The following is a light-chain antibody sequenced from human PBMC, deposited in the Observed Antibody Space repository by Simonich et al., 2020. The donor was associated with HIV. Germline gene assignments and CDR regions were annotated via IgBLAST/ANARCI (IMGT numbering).Light chain of an antibody. CDR2: GAS. J-gene: IGKJ5*01. CDR3: QQRSNWPRT. CDR1: QSVSSSY. V-gene: IGKV3D-20*02. Sequence: EIVMTQSPATLSVSPGERATLSCRASQSVSSSYLAWYQQKPGQAPRLLIYGASSRATGIPDRFSGFGSGTDFTLTISRLEPEDFAVYYCQQRSNWPRTFGQGTRLEIK.